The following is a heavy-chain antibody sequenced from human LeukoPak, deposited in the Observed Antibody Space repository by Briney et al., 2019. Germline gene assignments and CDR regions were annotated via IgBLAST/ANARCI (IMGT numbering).Heavy chain of an antibody. CDR2: IYTSGST. CDR3: ARDSESSGWYKY. CDR1: GGSTSSYY. J-gene: IGHJ4*02. D-gene: IGHD6-19*01. V-gene: IGHV4-4*07. Sequence: SETLSLTCTVSGGSTSSYYRSWIRQPAGKGLEWIGRIYTSGSTNYNPSLKSRVTMSVDTSKNQFSLKLSSVTAADTAVYYCARDSESSGWYKYWGQGTLVTVSS.